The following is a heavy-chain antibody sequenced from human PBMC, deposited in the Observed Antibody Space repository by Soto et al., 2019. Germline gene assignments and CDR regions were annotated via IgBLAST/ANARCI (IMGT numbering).Heavy chain of an antibody. CDR3: ATPLPAAYQVDEYQYYYYYMDV. Sequence: SATLSLTCTVSGGSISSSSYYWGWIRQPPGKGLEWIGSIYYSGSTYYNPSLKSRVTISVDTSKNQFSLKLSSVTAADTTVYYCATPLPAAYQVDEYQYYYYYMDVWGKGTTVTVSS. CDR1: GGSISSSSYY. J-gene: IGHJ6*03. CDR2: IYYSGST. D-gene: IGHD2-2*01. V-gene: IGHV4-39*01.